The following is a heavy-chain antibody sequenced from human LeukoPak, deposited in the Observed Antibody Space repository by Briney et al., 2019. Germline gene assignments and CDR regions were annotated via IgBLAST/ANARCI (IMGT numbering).Heavy chain of an antibody. Sequence: GRSLRLSCAASGFIFDDYAMHWVRQAPGKGLEWVSGISWNSGTIGYADSVKGRFTISRDNAKNSLYLQMNSLRAEATALYYCAKDAGGYYYYMGVWGKGTTVTIPS. CDR3: AKDAGGYYYYMGV. CDR2: ISWNSGTI. V-gene: IGHV3-9*01. J-gene: IGHJ6*03. CDR1: GFIFDDYA.